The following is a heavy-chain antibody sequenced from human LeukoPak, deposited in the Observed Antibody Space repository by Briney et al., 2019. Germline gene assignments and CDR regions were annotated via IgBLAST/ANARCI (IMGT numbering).Heavy chain of an antibody. CDR3: ASTTYYYDSSGYSLDY. CDR1: GGSISSYY. D-gene: IGHD3-22*01. Sequence: SETLPLTCTVPGGSISSYYWSWIRQPAGKGLEWIGRIHTSGSTNYNPSLKSRVTMSVDTSKNQFSLKLSSVTAADTAVYYCASTTYYYDSSGYSLDYWGQGTLVTVSS. CDR2: IHTSGST. J-gene: IGHJ4*02. V-gene: IGHV4-4*07.